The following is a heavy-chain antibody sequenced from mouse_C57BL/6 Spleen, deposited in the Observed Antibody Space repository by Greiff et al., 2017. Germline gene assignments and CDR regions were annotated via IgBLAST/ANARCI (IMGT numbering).Heavy chain of an antibody. V-gene: IGHV5-17*01. CDR1: GFTFSDYG. D-gene: IGHD2-1*01. J-gene: IGHJ4*01. Sequence: EVQLVESGGGLVKPGGSLKLSCAASGFTFSDYGMNWVRQAPEKGLEWVAYISSGSSTIYYADTVKGRFTISRDNAKNTLFLQMTSLRSEDTAMYYCALYGNSAMDYWGQGTSVTVSS. CDR3: ALYGNSAMDY. CDR2: ISSGSSTI.